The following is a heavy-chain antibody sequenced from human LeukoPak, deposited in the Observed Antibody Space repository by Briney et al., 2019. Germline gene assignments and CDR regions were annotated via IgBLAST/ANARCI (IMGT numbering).Heavy chain of an antibody. D-gene: IGHD3-9*01. V-gene: IGHV3-48*04. Sequence: GGSLRLSCAASGFTFSSYSMNWVRQAPGKGLEWVSYISSSGSTIYYADSVKGRFTISRDNAKNSLYLQMNSLRAEDTAVYYCAKEIYDILTGYRYFDYWGQGTLVTVSS. CDR1: GFTFSSYS. CDR2: ISSSGSTI. J-gene: IGHJ4*02. CDR3: AKEIYDILTGYRYFDY.